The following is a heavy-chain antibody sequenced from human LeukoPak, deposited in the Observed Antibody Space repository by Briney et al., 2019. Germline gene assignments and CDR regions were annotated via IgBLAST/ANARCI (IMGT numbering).Heavy chain of an antibody. D-gene: IGHD6-19*01. V-gene: IGHV3-30*18. Sequence: PGKSLRLSCAASGFTFSSYAMHWVRQAPGKGLEWVAVISYDGSYKYYADSVKGRFTISRDNSKNTLDLQMNSLRVEDTAVYYCAKAAVSGAWYVGAFDYWGQGTLVTVPS. CDR2: ISYDGSYK. CDR1: GFTFSSYA. J-gene: IGHJ4*02. CDR3: AKAAVSGAWYVGAFDY.